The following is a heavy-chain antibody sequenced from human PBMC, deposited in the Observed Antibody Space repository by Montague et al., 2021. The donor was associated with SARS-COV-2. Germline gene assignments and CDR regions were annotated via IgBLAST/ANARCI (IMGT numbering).Heavy chain of an antibody. J-gene: IGHJ4*02. V-gene: IGHV3-23*01. CDR2: IGGGGGQT. Sequence: SLRLSCAASGFTFNTYGMTWVRQAPGKGLEWVSGIGGGGGQTYYVDSVKGRFTISRDNSKNTLSLQMNSLRVEDTAVYYCAKRLGTGGFSLDSGADYWGQGTLVTVSS. CDR3: AKRLGTGGFSLDSGADY. D-gene: IGHD2-8*02. CDR1: GFTFNTYG.